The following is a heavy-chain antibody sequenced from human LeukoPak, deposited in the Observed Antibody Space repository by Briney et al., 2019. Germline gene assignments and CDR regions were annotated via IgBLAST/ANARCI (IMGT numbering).Heavy chain of an antibody. Sequence: ASVKVSCKASGYTFTNYYMHWVRQAPGQGLEWMGIINPSGGSTSYAQKFQGRVTMTRDTSTCTVYMELSSLRSEDTAVYYCAREMEQGSTTWIQLWLLSHRPFDYWGQGTLVTVSS. CDR1: GYTFTNYY. J-gene: IGHJ4*02. CDR2: INPSGGST. V-gene: IGHV1-46*01. CDR3: AREMEQGSTTWIQLWLLSHRPFDY. D-gene: IGHD5-18*01.